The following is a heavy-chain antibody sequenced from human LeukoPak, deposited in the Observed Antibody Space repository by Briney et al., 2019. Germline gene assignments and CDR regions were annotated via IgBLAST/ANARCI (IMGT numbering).Heavy chain of an antibody. V-gene: IGHV3-21*01. CDR1: GFTFSSYS. J-gene: IGHJ4*02. D-gene: IGHD6-13*01. Sequence: GGSLRLSCAASGFTFSSYSMNWVRQAPGKGLEWVSSISSSSSYTYYADSVKGRFTISRDNSKNTLYLQMNSLRAEDTAVYYCARAPSWSSKGGDYWGQGTLVTVSS. CDR3: ARAPSWSSKGGDY. CDR2: ISSSSSYT.